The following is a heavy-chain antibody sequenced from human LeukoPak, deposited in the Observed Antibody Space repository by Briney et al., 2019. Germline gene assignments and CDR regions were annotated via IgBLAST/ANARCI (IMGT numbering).Heavy chain of an antibody. D-gene: IGHD2-2*01. CDR3: ARVGDRGYCSSTSCQNPYFDY. CDR1: GYTFTGYY. CDR2: IDPNSGGT. V-gene: IGHV1-2*02. J-gene: IGHJ4*02. Sequence: ASVKVSCKASGYTFTGYYMHWVRQAPGQGLEWMGWIDPNSGGTNYAQKFQGRVTMTRDTSISTAYMELSRLRSDDTAVYYCARVGDRGYCSSTSCQNPYFDYWGQGTLVTVSS.